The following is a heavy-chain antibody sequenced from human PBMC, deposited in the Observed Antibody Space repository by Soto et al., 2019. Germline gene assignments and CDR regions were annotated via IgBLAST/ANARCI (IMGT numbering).Heavy chain of an antibody. CDR2: ISVSNGFT. Sequence: QVQLVQSGGEVKKPGASVRVSCRASGYTFPTYGIAWVRQAPGQGLEWMGWISVSNGFTHYAQKFRGRVTVTTETSTSTVHMELRSLSSDDTAVYYCAREFEGHSSSWPFDYWGQGTLVTVSA. CDR3: AREFEGHSSSWPFDY. V-gene: IGHV1-18*01. CDR1: GYTFPTYG. J-gene: IGHJ4*02. D-gene: IGHD6-13*01.